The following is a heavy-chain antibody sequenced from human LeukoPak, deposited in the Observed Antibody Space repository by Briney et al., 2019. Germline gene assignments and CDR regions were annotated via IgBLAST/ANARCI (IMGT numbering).Heavy chain of an antibody. Sequence: SETLSLTCTVSGGSISSYYWSWIRQPPGKGLKWIGYIYYSGSTNYNPSLKSRVTISVDTSKNQFSLKLSSVTAADTAVYYCARVGGDYYGSGSYYTIDYWGQGTLVTVSS. CDR2: IYYSGST. CDR1: GGSISSYY. V-gene: IGHV4-59*01. CDR3: ARVGGDYYGSGSYYTIDY. D-gene: IGHD3-10*01. J-gene: IGHJ4*02.